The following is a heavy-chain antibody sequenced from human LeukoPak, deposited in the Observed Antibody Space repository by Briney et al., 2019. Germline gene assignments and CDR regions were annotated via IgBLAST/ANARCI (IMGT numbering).Heavy chain of an antibody. CDR2: IHYSGST. V-gene: IGHV4-31*03. Sequence: SETLSLTCTVSGGSISSGGYYWSWIRQHPGKGLEWIGYIHYSGSTYYNPSLKSRVTISVDTSKNQFSLKLSSVTAADTAVYYCARGDAYGAYFDYWGQGTLVTVSS. J-gene: IGHJ4*02. CDR3: ARGDAYGAYFDY. D-gene: IGHD4-17*01. CDR1: GGSISSGGYY.